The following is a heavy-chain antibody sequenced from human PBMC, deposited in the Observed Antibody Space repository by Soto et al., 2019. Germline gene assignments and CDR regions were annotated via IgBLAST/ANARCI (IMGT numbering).Heavy chain of an antibody. CDR2: INPDGSAT. Sequence: GGSLRLSCTVSGFAFNNYGINWVRQAPGKGLVWVSRINPDGSATNYADSVKGRFTISRDNAKNTLYLQMNSLRAEDTAVFYCGRGGSDSPMAPGYWGQGALVTVSS. V-gene: IGHV3-74*01. CDR1: GFAFNNYG. CDR3: GRGGSDSPMAPGY. D-gene: IGHD5-18*01. J-gene: IGHJ4*02.